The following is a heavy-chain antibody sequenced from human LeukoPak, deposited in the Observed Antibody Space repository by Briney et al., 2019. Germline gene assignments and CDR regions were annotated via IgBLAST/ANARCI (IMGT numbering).Heavy chain of an antibody. J-gene: IGHJ4*02. D-gene: IGHD5-12*01. CDR1: GFTFSNYP. CDR2: ISDSGGST. V-gene: IGHV3-23*01. Sequence: PGGSLRLSCAASGFTFSNYPMSWVRQAPGKGLEWVSSISDSGGSTYYADSVRGRFTISRDNSKSTLYLQMNSLRAEDTAVYYCARVRGAFDYWGQGTLVTVSS. CDR3: ARVRGAFDY.